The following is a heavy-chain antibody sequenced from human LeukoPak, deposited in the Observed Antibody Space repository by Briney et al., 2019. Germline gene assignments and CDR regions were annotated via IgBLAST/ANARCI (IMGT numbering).Heavy chain of an antibody. V-gene: IGHV3-30*14. Sequence: GGSLRLSCAASGFTFSTYAMLWVRQAPGKGLEWVAVISYDGSNKYYADSVKGRFTISRDNSKNTLYLQMNSLRAEDTAVYYCAGQLGNSGHSYWGQTTLVTVSS. CDR2: ISYDGSNK. CDR1: GFTFSTYA. J-gene: IGHJ4*02. CDR3: AGQLGNSGHSY. D-gene: IGHD3-22*01.